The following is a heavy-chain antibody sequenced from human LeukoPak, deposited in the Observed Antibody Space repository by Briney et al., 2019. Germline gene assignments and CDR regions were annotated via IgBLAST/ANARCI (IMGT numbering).Heavy chain of an antibody. CDR3: ARDQVYCSSTSCYPGPEYYYYGMDV. V-gene: IGHV3-21*01. J-gene: IGHJ6*02. CDR2: ISSSSSYI. CDR1: GFTFSSYS. Sequence: PGGSLRLSCAASGFTFSSYSMNWVRQAPGKGLEWVSSISSSSSYIYYADSVKGRFTISRDNAKNSLYLQMNSLRAEDTAVYYCARDQVYCSSTSCYPGPEYYYYGMDVWGQGTTVTVSS. D-gene: IGHD2-2*01.